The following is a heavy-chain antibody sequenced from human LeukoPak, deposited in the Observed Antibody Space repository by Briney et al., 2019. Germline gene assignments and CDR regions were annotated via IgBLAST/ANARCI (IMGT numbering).Heavy chain of an antibody. Sequence: GGSLRLSCAASGFTFDDYAMHWVRQGPGKGLEWVSGISWNSGSIGYADSVKGRFTISRDNAKNSLYLQMNSLRAEDTALYYCARDGGDCSGDSCYVDYWGQGTLVTVSS. V-gene: IGHV3-9*01. CDR1: GFTFDDYA. CDR2: ISWNSGSI. D-gene: IGHD2-15*01. CDR3: ARDGGDCSGDSCYVDY. J-gene: IGHJ4*02.